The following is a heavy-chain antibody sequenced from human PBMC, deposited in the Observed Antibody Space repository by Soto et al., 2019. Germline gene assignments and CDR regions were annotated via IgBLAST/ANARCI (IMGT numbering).Heavy chain of an antibody. CDR2: ISSSGSTI. D-gene: IGHD5-12*01. CDR3: ARATRDGYNFLYYYYGMDV. J-gene: IGHJ6*02. CDR1: GSTFSKYG. V-gene: IGHV3-48*03. Sequence: GGSLTLSCAASGSTFSKYGMHWVRQAPGKGLEWVSYISSSGSTIYYADSVKGRFTISRDNAKNSLYLQMNSLRAEDTAVYYCARATRDGYNFLYYYYGMDVWGQGTTVTVSS.